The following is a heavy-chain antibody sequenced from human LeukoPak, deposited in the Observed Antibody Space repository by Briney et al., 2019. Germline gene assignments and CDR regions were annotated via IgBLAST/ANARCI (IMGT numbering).Heavy chain of an antibody. J-gene: IGHJ4*02. CDR1: GYTFTSYY. CDR2: INPSGGST. Sequence: ASVKVSCKASGYTFTSYYMHWVRQAPGQGLEWMGIINPSGGSTSYAQKFQGRVTMTRDTSTSTVYMELSSLRSEDTAVYYCARGGAGLRRDPSFGPPAYYFDYWGQGTLVTVSS. V-gene: IGHV1-46*01. CDR3: ARGGAGLRRDPSFGPPAYYFDY. D-gene: IGHD4-17*01.